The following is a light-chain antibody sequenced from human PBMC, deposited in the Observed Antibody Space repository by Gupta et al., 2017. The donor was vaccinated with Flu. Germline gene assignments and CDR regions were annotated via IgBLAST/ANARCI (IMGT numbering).Light chain of an antibody. CDR3: QEYDDSRPGT. Sequence: DLQMTQSPSSLSASVGDRVTITCRASQSISTYLNWYQQKPGKAPRLLIYAASSLHSGVPSRFSGGGSGTDFTLTISGAQPEDFATYYCQEYDDSRPGTFGQGTKVEMK. CDR1: QSISTY. CDR2: AAS. J-gene: IGKJ1*01. V-gene: IGKV1-39*01.